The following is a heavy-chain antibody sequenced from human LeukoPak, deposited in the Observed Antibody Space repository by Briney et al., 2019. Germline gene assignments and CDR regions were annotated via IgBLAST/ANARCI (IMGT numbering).Heavy chain of an antibody. V-gene: IGHV3-53*01. CDR3: GTMSNYDSGGYYDS. D-gene: IGHD3-22*01. Sequence: GGSLRLSCAVSGFGVSSNYMHWVRQTPGKGLQWVSVIYGAETANYADSVKGRFTISRDNAENTLYLQMNNLRVEDTAVYYCGTMSNYDSGGYYDSWGLGTLVTVS. J-gene: IGHJ5*01. CDR1: GFGVSSNY. CDR2: IYGAETA.